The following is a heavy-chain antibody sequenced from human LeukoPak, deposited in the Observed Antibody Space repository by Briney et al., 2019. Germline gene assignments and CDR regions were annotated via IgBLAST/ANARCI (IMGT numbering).Heavy chain of an antibody. CDR3: AKGVGSSSALYD. CDR1: GFTFDDYA. Sequence: TGGSLRLSCAASGFTFDDYAMHWVRQAPGKGLEWVSGISWNSGSIGYADSVKGRFTISGDNAKNSLYLQMNSLRAEDTALYYCAKGVGSSSALYDWGQGTLVTVSS. V-gene: IGHV3-9*01. J-gene: IGHJ4*02. CDR2: ISWNSGSI. D-gene: IGHD6-6*01.